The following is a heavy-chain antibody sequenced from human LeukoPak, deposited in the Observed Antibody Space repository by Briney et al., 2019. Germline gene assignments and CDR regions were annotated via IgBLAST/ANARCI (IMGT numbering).Heavy chain of an antibody. Sequence: GGSLRLSCAASGFTVSSNYMSWVRQAPGKGLEWVSVIYSGGSTYYADSVKGRFTISRDNSKNTLYLQMNSLRAEDTAVYYCAKLLYYYDSRQPYWGQGTLVTVSS. CDR1: GFTVSSNY. D-gene: IGHD3-22*01. CDR2: IYSGGST. V-gene: IGHV3-53*01. CDR3: AKLLYYYDSRQPY. J-gene: IGHJ4*02.